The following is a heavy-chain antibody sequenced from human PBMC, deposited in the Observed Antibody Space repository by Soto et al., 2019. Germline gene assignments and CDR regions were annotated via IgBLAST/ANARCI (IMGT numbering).Heavy chain of an antibody. D-gene: IGHD2-2*01. CDR1: GGSIVSGGCY. CDR3: ARVVVVPAAISPSYMDV. J-gene: IGHJ6*03. Sequence: SELLCLRCTVAGGSIVSGGCYWSWIRQPPGKGLEWIGHIYYSGSTYYNPSLKSRVTISVDTSKNQFSLKLSSVTAADTAVYCCARVVVVPAAISPSYMDVWGNGTTVTVSS. V-gene: IGHV4-30-4*01. CDR2: IYYSGST.